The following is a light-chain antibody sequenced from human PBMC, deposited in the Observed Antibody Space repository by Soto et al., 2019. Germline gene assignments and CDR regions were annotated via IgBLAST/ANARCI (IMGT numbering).Light chain of an antibody. CDR2: DVS. CDR3: SSYTSSSTAV. J-gene: IGLJ7*01. CDR1: SSDVGGYNY. V-gene: IGLV2-14*01. Sequence: QYALTQPASVSGSPGQSITISCTGNSSDVGGYNYVSWYQQHPGKAPKLMIYDVSNRPSGVSNRFSGSKSGNTASLTISGLQAEDEADYYCSSYTSSSTAVFGGGTQLTVL.